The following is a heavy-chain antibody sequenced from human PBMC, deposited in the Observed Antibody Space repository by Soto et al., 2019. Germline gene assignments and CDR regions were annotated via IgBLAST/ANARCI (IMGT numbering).Heavy chain of an antibody. CDR1: GYTFTRYY. CDR3: ASVGGSEGGY. D-gene: IGHD1-26*01. V-gene: IGHV1-46*01. Sequence: KVSCKGSGYTFTRYYMHWVGQAPGQGLEWMGIINPSGGSTSYAQKFQGRVTMTRDTSTSTVYMELSSLRSEDTAVYYCASVGGSEGGYWGQGTLVTVSS. J-gene: IGHJ4*02. CDR2: INPSGGST.